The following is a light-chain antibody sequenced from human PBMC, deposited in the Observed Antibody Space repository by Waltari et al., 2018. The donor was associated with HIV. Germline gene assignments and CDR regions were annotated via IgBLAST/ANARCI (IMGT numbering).Light chain of an antibody. V-gene: IGLV3-25*03. CDR3: QSSDISRV. CDR1: ALPKQY. J-gene: IGLJ3*02. Sequence: SYELTQPPAVSVSPGQTAGITCSGDALPKQYAFWYQQKAGQAPVVVIYKDSERPSGIPERFSGSSSGTTVTLTISGVQAEDEADYYCQSSDISRVFGGGTKLTVL. CDR2: KDS.